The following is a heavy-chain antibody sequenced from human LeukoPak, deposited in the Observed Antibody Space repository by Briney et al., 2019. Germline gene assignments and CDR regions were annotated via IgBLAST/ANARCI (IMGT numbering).Heavy chain of an antibody. V-gene: IGHV1-69-2*01. J-gene: IGHJ4*02. D-gene: IGHD2-2*01. CDR2: VDPEDGET. CDR3: ATGLGYCSSTSCPDY. CDR1: GYTFTDYY. Sequence: ASVKVSCKVSGYTFTDYYMHWVQQAHGKGLEWMGLVDPEDGETIYAEKFQGRVTITADTSTDTAYMELSSLRSEDTAVYYCATGLGYCSSTSCPDYWGQGTLVTVSS.